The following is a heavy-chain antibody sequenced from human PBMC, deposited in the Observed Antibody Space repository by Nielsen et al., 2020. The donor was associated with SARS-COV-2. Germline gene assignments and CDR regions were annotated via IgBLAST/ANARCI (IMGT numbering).Heavy chain of an antibody. CDR2: MSYDGSNK. Sequence: VRQAPGKGLEWVSVMSYDGSNKYYADSVTGRFTFSRDKSKNTLYLQMNSLRAEDTAVYYCAKDISTRGNSRWPPRGRAGYYYYGMDVWGQGTTVTVSS. V-gene: IGHV3-30*18. CDR3: AKDISTRGNSRWPPRGRAGYYYYGMDV. D-gene: IGHD6-13*01. J-gene: IGHJ6*02.